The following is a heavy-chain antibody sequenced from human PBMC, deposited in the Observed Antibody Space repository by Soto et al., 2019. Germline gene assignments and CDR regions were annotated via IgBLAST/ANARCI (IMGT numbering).Heavy chain of an antibody. CDR1: GGSISSGGYY. D-gene: IGHD3-22*01. V-gene: IGHV4-31*03. CDR2: IYYSGST. CDR3: ARDTRTDSIPANMDYYYYYGMDV. J-gene: IGHJ6*02. Sequence: SETLSRTCTVSGGSISSGGYYWSWIRQHPGKGLEWIGYIYYSGSTYYNPSLKSRVTISVDTSKNQFSLKLSSVTAADTAVYYCARDTRTDSIPANMDYYYYYGMDVWGQGTTVTVSS.